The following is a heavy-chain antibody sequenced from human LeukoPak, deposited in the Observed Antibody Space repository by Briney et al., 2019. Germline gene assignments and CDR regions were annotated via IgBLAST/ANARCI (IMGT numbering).Heavy chain of an antibody. D-gene: IGHD1-26*01. CDR3: AKPRHVSGSYSGVAFDI. CDR2: ISWNSGSI. V-gene: IGHV3-9*01. J-gene: IGHJ3*02. Sequence: PGGSLRLSCAASGFTFSSYEMNWVRQAPGKGLEWVSGISWNSGSIGYADSVKGRFTISRDNAKNSLYLQMNSLRAEDTALYYCAKPRHVSGSYSGVAFDIWGQGTMVTVSS. CDR1: GFTFSSYE.